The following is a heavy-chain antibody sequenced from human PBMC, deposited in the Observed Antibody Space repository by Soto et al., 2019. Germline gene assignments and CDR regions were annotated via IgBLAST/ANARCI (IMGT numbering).Heavy chain of an antibody. CDR3: ASLRRDWCDAFQI. Sequence: QVQLVQSGADVKKPGSSVKVSCKTSGGPFGSSAISWVRQAPAQGLEWMGEIIPVFDKANYAQNFQGRLTLTADEPTGSVFMHLSILRSEDTAVYFCASLRRDWCDAFQIWGLGTFLTGSS. V-gene: IGHV1-69*01. J-gene: IGHJ3*02. CDR2: IIPVFDKA. CDR1: GGPFGSSA. D-gene: IGHD2-15*01.